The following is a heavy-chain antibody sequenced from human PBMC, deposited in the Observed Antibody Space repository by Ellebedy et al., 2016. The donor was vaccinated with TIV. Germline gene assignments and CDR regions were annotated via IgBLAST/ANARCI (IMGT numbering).Heavy chain of an antibody. V-gene: IGHV4-59*01. CDR3: ARTQNYDFWSGYPSYYYYGMDV. J-gene: IGHJ6*02. Sequence: GSLRLXXTVSGGSISSYYWSWIRQPPGKGLEWIGYIYYSGNTNYNPSLKSRVTISVDTSKNQFSLKLSSVTAADTAVYYCARTQNYDFWSGYPSYYYYGMDVWGQGTTVTVSS. D-gene: IGHD3-3*01. CDR1: GGSISSYY. CDR2: IYYSGNT.